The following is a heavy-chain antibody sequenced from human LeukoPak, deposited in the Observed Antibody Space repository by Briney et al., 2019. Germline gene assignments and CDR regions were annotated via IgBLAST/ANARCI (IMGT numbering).Heavy chain of an antibody. CDR2: ISGGGGNT. J-gene: IGHJ3*02. V-gene: IGHV3-23*01. D-gene: IGHD1-26*01. Sequence: PGGSLRLSCAASKFTFSSYWMSWVRQAPGKGLEWVSAISGGGGNTYYADSVKGRFTISRDNSKNTLYLQMNSLRAEDTAVYYCGKNRYSGSLSPFDIWGQGTMVTVSS. CDR1: KFTFSSYW. CDR3: GKNRYSGSLSPFDI.